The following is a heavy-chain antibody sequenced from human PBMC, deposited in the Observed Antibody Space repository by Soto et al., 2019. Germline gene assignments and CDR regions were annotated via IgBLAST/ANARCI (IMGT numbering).Heavy chain of an antibody. CDR2: IFPADSDI. CDR3: ARNDYGGNSVDY. CDR1: GYIFSTNW. D-gene: IGHD4-17*01. V-gene: IGHV5-51*01. J-gene: IGHJ4*02. Sequence: GESLKISCKASGYIFSTNWIAWVRHVPGKGLEWMGSIFPADSDIRYNPSFQGQVTISVDKSIDTAYLQWSSLKASDTAMYYCARNDYGGNSVDYWGQGTLVTVSS.